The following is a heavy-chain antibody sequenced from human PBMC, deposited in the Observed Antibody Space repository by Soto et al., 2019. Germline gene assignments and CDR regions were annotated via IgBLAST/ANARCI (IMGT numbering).Heavy chain of an antibody. V-gene: IGHV1-69*13. CDR2: IFLFFGTA. D-gene: IGHD3-22*01. CDR1: GGTFSSYA. CDR3: ARDLGGRYYYDSSGYPGGFDY. Sequence: SVKVSCKASGGTFSSYAISWVRQAPGQGLEWMVGIFLFFGTANYAQNFQGRVTITADESTSTAYIELSSLRSEDTAVYYFARDLGGRYYYDSSGYPGGFDYWGQGTLVTVSS. J-gene: IGHJ4*02.